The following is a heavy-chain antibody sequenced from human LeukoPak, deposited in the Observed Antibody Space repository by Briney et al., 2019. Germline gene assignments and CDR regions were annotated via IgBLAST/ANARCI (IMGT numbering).Heavy chain of an antibody. J-gene: IGHJ4*02. V-gene: IGHV4-34*01. CDR3: ARGTIAAAGRGFDY. D-gene: IGHD6-13*01. CDR1: GGSFSGYY. CDR2: INHSGST. Sequence: PSETLSLTCAVYGGSFSGYYWSWIRQPPGKGLEWIGKINHSGSTNYNPSLKSRVTISVDTSKNQFSLKLSSVTAADTAVYYCARGTIAAAGRGFDYWGQGTLVTVSS.